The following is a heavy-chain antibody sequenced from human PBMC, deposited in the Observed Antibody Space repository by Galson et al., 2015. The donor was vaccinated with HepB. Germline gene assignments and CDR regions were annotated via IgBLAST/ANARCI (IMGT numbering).Heavy chain of an antibody. CDR1: GFTFSSYS. Sequence: SLRLSCAASGFTFSSYSMNWVRQAPGKGLEWVSSISSSSSYIYYADSVKGRFTISRDNAKNSLYLQMNSLRAEDTAVYYCAREDRHYDSSGSSSIDYWGQGTLVTVSP. V-gene: IGHV3-21*01. CDR3: AREDRHYDSSGSSSIDY. D-gene: IGHD3-22*01. CDR2: ISSSSSYI. J-gene: IGHJ4*02.